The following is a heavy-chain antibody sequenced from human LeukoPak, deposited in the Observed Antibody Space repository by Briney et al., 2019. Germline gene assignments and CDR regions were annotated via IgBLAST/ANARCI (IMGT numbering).Heavy chain of an antibody. J-gene: IGHJ4*02. V-gene: IGHV3-48*03. D-gene: IGHD3-22*01. CDR3: ARGYYYDSSGYYYSSSDFDY. Sequence: GGSPRLSCAASGFTFSSYEMNWVRQAPGKGQEWVSHISSSGSTIYYADSVKGRFTISRDNAKNSLYLQMNSLRAEDTAVYYCARGYYYDSSGYYYSSSDFDYWGQGTLVTVSS. CDR1: GFTFSSYE. CDR2: ISSSGSTI.